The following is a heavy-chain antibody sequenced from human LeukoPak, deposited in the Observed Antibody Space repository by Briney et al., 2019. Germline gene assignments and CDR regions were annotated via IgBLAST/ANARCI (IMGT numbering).Heavy chain of an antibody. CDR3: ASHDSSGYIFDY. J-gene: IGHJ4*02. Sequence: GASVKVSCKASGYTFTGYYMHWVRQAPGQGLEWMGWINPNSGGTSYAQKFQGRVTMTRDTSISTAYMELSSLRSDDTAVYYCASHDSSGYIFDYWGQGTLVTASS. D-gene: IGHD3-22*01. CDR2: INPNSGGT. CDR1: GYTFTGYY. V-gene: IGHV1-2*02.